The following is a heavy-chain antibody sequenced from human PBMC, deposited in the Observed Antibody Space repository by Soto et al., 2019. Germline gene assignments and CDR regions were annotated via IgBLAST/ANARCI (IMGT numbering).Heavy chain of an antibody. V-gene: IGHV3-53*01. D-gene: IGHD4-17*01. J-gene: IGHJ4*02. CDR1: GFTVSANY. CDR3: ARDKGYGDQRTLGY. Sequence: EVQLVESGGGLNQPGGSLRLSCAASGFTVSANYMSWVRQAPGKGLEWLSVIYSGGGTYYADSVKGRFTTSRDSSKNMFFLQMNDLRAEDTAIYYCARDKGYGDQRTLGYWGQGTLATVSS. CDR2: IYSGGGT.